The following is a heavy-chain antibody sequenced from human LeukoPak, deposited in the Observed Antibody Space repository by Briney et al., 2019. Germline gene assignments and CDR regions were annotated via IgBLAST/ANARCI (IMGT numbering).Heavy chain of an antibody. J-gene: IGHJ4*02. V-gene: IGHV3-30*02. CDR3: AKDSGPTLLYPAFDY. CDR1: GFTFSSYS. D-gene: IGHD2-2*02. CDR2: IRYDGSKK. Sequence: GGSLRLSCAASGFTFSSYSMNWVRQAPGKGLEWVAFIRYDGSKKYYADSVKGRFTISRDNSKNTLYLQMNSLRAEDTAVYYCAKDSGPTLLYPAFDYWGQGTLVTVSS.